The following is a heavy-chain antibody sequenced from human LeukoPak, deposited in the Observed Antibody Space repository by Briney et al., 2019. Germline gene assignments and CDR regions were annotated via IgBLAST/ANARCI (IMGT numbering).Heavy chain of an antibody. CDR2: VYLSGTT. J-gene: IGHJ4*02. Sequence: SQTPSLTCTVSGGSITSGDFYWSWIRQPAGAGLEWIGRVYLSGTTNSNASLKGRVTISIDTSTNQFSLKLTSVTAADTAVYYCAREDSSGYYYFDSWGQGTLVTVSS. CDR3: AREDSSGYYYFDS. D-gene: IGHD5-18*01. CDR1: GGSITSGDFY. V-gene: IGHV4-61*02.